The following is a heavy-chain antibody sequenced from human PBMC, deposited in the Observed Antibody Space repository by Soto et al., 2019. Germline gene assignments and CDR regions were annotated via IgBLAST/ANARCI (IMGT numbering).Heavy chain of an antibody. CDR1: GYTFTSYG. J-gene: IGHJ5*02. V-gene: IGHV1-18*01. D-gene: IGHD2-2*01. CDR2: ISAYNGNT. CDR3: ARDHCSSTSCYERGNWFDP. Sequence: ASVKVSCKASGYTFTSYGISWVRQAPGQGLEWMGWISAYNGNTNYAQKLQGRVTMTTDTSTSTAYMELRSLRSDDTAVYYCARDHCSSTSCYERGNWFDPWGQGTLVTVSS.